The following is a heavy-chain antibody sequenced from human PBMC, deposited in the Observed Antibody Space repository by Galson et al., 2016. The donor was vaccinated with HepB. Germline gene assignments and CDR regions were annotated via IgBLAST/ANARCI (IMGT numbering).Heavy chain of an antibody. V-gene: IGHV2-5*02. CDR1: GFSLSTGGLG. J-gene: IGHJ3*01. CDR2: IYWDDDK. D-gene: IGHD2-15*01. CDR3: ARSGGYCSFDSSCYSFDAFDS. Sequence: PALVKPTQTLTLTCTFSGFSLSTGGLGVGWIRQPPGKALEWLGLIYWDDDKRYSLSLQSRLTITKDTSKNQVVLTMTNMHPVDTATYYCARSGGYCSFDSSCYSFDAFDSWGQGTVVTVSS.